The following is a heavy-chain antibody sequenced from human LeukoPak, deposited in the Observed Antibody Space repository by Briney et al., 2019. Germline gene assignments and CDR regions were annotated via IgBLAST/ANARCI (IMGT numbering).Heavy chain of an antibody. CDR2: IYYTGST. CDR1: GGSISSSSYY. Sequence: SETLSLTCAVSGGSISSSSYYWGWIRQPPGKGLEWIGSIYYTGSTYYNPSLKSRVTISVDTSKSQFSLKLSSVTAADTAVYCCARQPYYYDSSAYPRLLDYWGQGTLVTVSS. CDR3: ARQPYYYDSSAYPRLLDY. V-gene: IGHV4-39*01. J-gene: IGHJ4*02. D-gene: IGHD3-22*01.